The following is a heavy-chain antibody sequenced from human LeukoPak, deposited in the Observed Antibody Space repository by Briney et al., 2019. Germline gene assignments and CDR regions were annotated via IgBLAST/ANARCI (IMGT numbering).Heavy chain of an antibody. Sequence: GGSLRLSCAASGFTFSSYGMHWVRQAPGKGLEWVAFIRYGGSNKYYADSVKGRFTISRDNSKNTLYLQMNSLRAEDTAVYYCGYERFDFWGQGTLVTVSS. D-gene: IGHD2-2*01. J-gene: IGHJ4*02. CDR3: GYERFDF. CDR2: IRYGGSNK. V-gene: IGHV3-30*02. CDR1: GFTFSSYG.